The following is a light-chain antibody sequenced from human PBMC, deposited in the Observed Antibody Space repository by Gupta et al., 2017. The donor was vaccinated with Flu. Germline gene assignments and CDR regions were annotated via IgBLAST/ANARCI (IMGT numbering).Light chain of an antibody. V-gene: IGKV3-15*01. CDR1: QSVGGD. CDR2: GTS. Sequence: EIVMTQSPATLSASPGERATLSCRASQSVGGDLAWYQQRRGQAPRLLIYGTSNRATGVPARFSGSGSGTEFTLTITSLQSEDFAVYYCQQYNNWPPITFGPGTKVEIK. J-gene: IGKJ3*01. CDR3: QQYNNWPPIT.